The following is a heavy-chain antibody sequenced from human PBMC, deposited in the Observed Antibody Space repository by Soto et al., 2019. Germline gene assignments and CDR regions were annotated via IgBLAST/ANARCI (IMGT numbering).Heavy chain of an antibody. Sequence: PSETLSLTCTVSGGSISSYYWSWIRQPPGKGLEWIGYSYYSGSTYYNPSLKSRATISVDTSKNQFSLKLSSVTAADTAMYYCARPKTIGAAAGKGWFDPWGQGTLVTVSS. CDR2: SYYSGST. CDR1: GGSISSYY. CDR3: ARPKTIGAAAGKGWFDP. D-gene: IGHD6-13*01. J-gene: IGHJ5*02. V-gene: IGHV4-59*08.